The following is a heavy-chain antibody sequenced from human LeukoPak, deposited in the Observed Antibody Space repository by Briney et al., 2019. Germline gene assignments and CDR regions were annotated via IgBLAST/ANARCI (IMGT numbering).Heavy chain of an antibody. CDR2: IYYSGST. V-gene: IGHV4-59*12. J-gene: IGHJ5*02. CDR1: GGSISGYY. CDR3: ARDRSDIVVVPTAGEFDP. D-gene: IGHD2-2*01. Sequence: SETLSLTCTVSGGSISGYYWNWIRQPPGKGLEWIGSIYYSGSTYYNPSLKSRVTLSVDTSKNQLSLKLSSVTAADTAVYYCARDRSDIVVVPTAGEFDPWGQGTLVTVSS.